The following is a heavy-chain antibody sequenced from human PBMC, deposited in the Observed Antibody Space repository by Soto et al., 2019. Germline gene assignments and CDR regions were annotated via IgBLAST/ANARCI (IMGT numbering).Heavy chain of an antibody. Sequence: GGSLRLSCAASGFTFSNLWMSWVRQAPGKGLEWIGRIKSKTDGGTTDYAAPVKGRFTISRDDSKNTLYLQMNSLKTEDTAVYYCTTSWYKDSSGYYYGPNYWGQGALVTVSS. CDR2: IKSKTDGGTT. V-gene: IGHV3-15*01. D-gene: IGHD3-22*01. CDR1: GFTFSNLW. J-gene: IGHJ4*02. CDR3: TTSWYKDSSGYYYGPNY.